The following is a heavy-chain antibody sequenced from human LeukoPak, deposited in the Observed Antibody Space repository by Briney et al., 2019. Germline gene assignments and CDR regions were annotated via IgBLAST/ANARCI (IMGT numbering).Heavy chain of an antibody. V-gene: IGHV3-21*01. CDR2: ISSSSSYI. D-gene: IGHD6-19*01. Sequence: GGSLRLSCAASGFTFSSYSMNWVRQAPGKGLEWVSPISSSSSYIYYADSVKGRFTISRDNAKNSLYLQMNSLRAEDTAVYYCARDLTRVAADAFDIWGQGTMVTVSS. J-gene: IGHJ3*02. CDR1: GFTFSSYS. CDR3: ARDLTRVAADAFDI.